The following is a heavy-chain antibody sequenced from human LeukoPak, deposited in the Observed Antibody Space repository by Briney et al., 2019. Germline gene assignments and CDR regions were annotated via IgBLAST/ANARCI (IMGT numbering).Heavy chain of an antibody. Sequence: SETLSLTCTISGGSINNYYWSWIRQSPGTGLEWIGYIYFSGSSNYNPSLKSRVTMSVDTSKNQFSLNLNSVTAADTAVYYCARHVRSGYNLLDYWGQGTLVTVSS. CDR1: GGSINNYY. CDR3: ARHVRSGYNLLDY. CDR2: IYFSGSS. J-gene: IGHJ4*02. V-gene: IGHV4-59*08. D-gene: IGHD5-24*01.